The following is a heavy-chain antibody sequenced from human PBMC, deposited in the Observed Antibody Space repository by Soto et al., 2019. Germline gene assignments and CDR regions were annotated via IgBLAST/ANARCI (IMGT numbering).Heavy chain of an antibody. J-gene: IGHJ4*02. V-gene: IGHV3-74*01. CDR1: GFTFSSYW. Sequence: GGSLRLSCAASGFTFSSYWMHWVRQAPGKGLVWVSRISGDGSSTTYADSVKGRFIISRDNAQNTLYLQMNSLRADDTAVYYCTRPRYDGSGTPLDYWGQGTLVTVSS. CDR3: TRPRYDGSGTPLDY. CDR2: ISGDGSST. D-gene: IGHD3-22*01.